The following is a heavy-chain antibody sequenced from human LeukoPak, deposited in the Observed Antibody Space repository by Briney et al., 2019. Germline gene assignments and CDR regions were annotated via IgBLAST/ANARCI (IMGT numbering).Heavy chain of an antibody. CDR2: IYYTGSA. Sequence: SQTLSLACTASGGSISSGNYYWSWLRQSPGKGQDWIGYIYYTGSAYYNPSLKSRVTMSVDTSKNQISLKLTSVTAADTAVYYCARWSDLVDVIYDAFDIWGQGTMVTVSS. CDR3: ARWSDLVDVIYDAFDI. V-gene: IGHV4-30-4*01. J-gene: IGHJ3*02. D-gene: IGHD3-22*01. CDR1: GGSISSGNYY.